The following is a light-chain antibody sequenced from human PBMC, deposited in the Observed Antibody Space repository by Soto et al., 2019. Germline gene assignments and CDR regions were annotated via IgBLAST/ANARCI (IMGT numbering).Light chain of an antibody. CDR1: QSVLYSSNNKNY. J-gene: IGKJ2*01. CDR2: WAS. CDR3: QQYYNTPYT. V-gene: IGKV4-1*01. Sequence: DIVMTQSPDSLAVSLGERATINCKSSQSVLYSSNNKNYLAWYQQKTGQPPKLLIYWASTRESGVPDRFSGCGSGTDFTLTISSLQAEDVAVYYCQQYYNTPYTFGQGTQLEIK.